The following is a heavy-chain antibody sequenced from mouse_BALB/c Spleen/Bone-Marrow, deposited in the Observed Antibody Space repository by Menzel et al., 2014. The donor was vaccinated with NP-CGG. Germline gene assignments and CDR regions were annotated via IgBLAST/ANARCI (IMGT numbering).Heavy chain of an antibody. J-gene: IGHJ4*01. V-gene: IGHV4-1*02. D-gene: IGHD1-1*01. CDR1: GFDFSRYW. CDR3: GRENYYGSSYPMDY. CDR2: INPDSSTI. Sequence: DVQLQESGGGLVQPGGSLKVSCAASGFDFSRYWMSWVRQAPGKGLEWIGEINPDSSTINYTPSLKDKFIISRDNAKNTLYLQMSKVRSEDTALYYCGRENYYGSSYPMDYWGQGTSVTVSS.